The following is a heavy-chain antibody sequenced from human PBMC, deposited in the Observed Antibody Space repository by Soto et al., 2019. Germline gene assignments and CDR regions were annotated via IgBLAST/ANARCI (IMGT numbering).Heavy chain of an antibody. CDR3: ARDLSYYDSSGYYGGNWFDP. V-gene: IGHV4-61*01. CDR1: GGSVSSGSYY. CDR2: IYYSGST. D-gene: IGHD3-22*01. Sequence: PSETLSLTCTVSGGSVSSGSYYWSWIRQPPGKGLEWIGYIYYSGSTNYNPSLKSRVTISVDTSKNQFSLKLSSVTAADTAVYYCARDLSYYDSSGYYGGNWFDPWGQGTLVTVS. J-gene: IGHJ5*02.